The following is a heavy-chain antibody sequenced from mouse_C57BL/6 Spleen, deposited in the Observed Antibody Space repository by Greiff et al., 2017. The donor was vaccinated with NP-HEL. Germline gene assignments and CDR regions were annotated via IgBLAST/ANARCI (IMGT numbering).Heavy chain of an antibody. D-gene: IGHD1-1*01. Sequence: DVQLQESGPGLVKPSQSLSLTCSVTGYSITSGYYWNWIRQFPGNKLEWMGYISYDGSNNYNPSLKNRISITRDTSKNQFFLKLNSVTTEDTATYYCAREAYYYGSSYRAYWGQGTLVTVSA. CDR3: AREAYYYGSSYRAY. CDR1: GYSITSGYY. V-gene: IGHV3-6*01. J-gene: IGHJ3*01. CDR2: ISYDGSN.